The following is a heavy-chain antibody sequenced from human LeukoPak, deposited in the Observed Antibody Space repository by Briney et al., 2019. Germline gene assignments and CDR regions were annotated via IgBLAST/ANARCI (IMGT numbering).Heavy chain of an antibody. J-gene: IGHJ5*02. V-gene: IGHV1-2*02. CDR2: INPNSGGT. CDR3: VRDDVSP. Sequence: ASVKVSCKTSGYTFTGYYIHWVRQAPGQGLEWMGWINPNSGGTNYAQNFQGRVTMTRDTSISTAYMELSRLRSDDTAEYYCVRDDVSPWGQGTLVTVSS. CDR1: GYTFTGYY.